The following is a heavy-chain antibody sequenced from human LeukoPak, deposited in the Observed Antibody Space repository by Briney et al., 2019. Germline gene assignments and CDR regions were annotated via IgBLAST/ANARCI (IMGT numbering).Heavy chain of an antibody. V-gene: IGHV3-38*03. CDR3: ASWPVGWYGEDS. Sequence: GGSLRLSCAASGFTVSSNEMSWVRQAPGKGLEWVSSISGGSTYYADSRKGRFTISRDTPKNTLYLQMNSLRVEDTAVYYCASWPVGWYGEDSWGQGTLVTVSS. D-gene: IGHD6-19*01. CDR2: ISGGST. CDR1: GFTVSSNE. J-gene: IGHJ4*02.